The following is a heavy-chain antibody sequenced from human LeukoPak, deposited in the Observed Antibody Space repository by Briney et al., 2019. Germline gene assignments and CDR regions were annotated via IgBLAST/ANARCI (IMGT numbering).Heavy chain of an antibody. J-gene: IGHJ6*04. CDR1: GFTFSSYA. V-gene: IGHV3-30*04. Sequence: PGGSLRLSCAASGFTFSSYAMHWVRQAPGKGLEWVAVIPYDGSNKYYADSVKGRFTISRDNSKNTLYLQMDSLRAEDTAVYYCARDLFEQWALDVWGKGTTVTVSS. D-gene: IGHD6-19*01. CDR3: ARDLFEQWALDV. CDR2: IPYDGSNK.